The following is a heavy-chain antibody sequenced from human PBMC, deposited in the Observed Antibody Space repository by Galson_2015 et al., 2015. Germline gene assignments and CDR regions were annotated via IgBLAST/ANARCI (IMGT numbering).Heavy chain of an antibody. CDR1: GFTFSDYG. J-gene: IGHJ6*03. CDR3: TSTHFWIRYHYNYYYYMDV. CDR2: ISYDGKHK. D-gene: IGHD3-16*02. Sequence: SLRLSCAASGFTFSDYGMHWVRQAPGKGLEWVATISYDGKHKYYAGSVEARFAISRDNSKQSIFLQMNVLRADDSAVYFCTSTHFWIRYHYNYYYYMDVWGRGTTVTVSS. V-gene: IGHV3-30*03.